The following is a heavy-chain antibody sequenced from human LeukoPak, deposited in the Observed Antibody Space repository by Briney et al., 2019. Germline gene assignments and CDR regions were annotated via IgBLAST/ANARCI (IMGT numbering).Heavy chain of an antibody. V-gene: IGHV3-48*01. D-gene: IGHD5-18*01. Sequence: PGGSLRLSCAASGFTFSSYSMNWVRQAPGKGLEWVSYISSSSSTIYYADSVKGRFTISRDNSKNTLYLQMNSLRAEDTAVYYCAKVRAYPTAMVNGYWGQGTLVTVSS. CDR2: ISSSSSTI. CDR3: AKVRAYPTAMVNGY. CDR1: GFTFSSYS. J-gene: IGHJ4*02.